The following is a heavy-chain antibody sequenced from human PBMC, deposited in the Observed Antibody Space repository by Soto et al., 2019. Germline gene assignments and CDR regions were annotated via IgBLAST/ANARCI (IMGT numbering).Heavy chain of an antibody. CDR2: IIPILGIA. Sequence: QVQLVQSGAEVKKPGSSVKVSCKASGGTFSSYTISWVRQAPGQGLEWMGRIIPILGIANYAQKFQGRVTITADKSTSTDYMELSSLRSEDTAVYYCAREPGGYCGGDCYFDYWGQGTLVTVSS. CDR1: GGTFSSYT. J-gene: IGHJ4*02. D-gene: IGHD2-21*02. V-gene: IGHV1-69*08. CDR3: AREPGGYCGGDCYFDY.